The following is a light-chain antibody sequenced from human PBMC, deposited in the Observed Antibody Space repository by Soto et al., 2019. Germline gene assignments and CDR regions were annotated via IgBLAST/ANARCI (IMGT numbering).Light chain of an antibody. CDR3: NSYTTSNTFV. CDR1: SSDIGAHNF. V-gene: IGLV2-14*03. J-gene: IGLJ1*01. CDR2: EVI. Sequence: SVLTQPASVSGPPGQAITVSCSGTSSDIGAHNFVSWYQQHPGKAPKLIIYEVINRPSGVSDRFSGSKSGNTASLTISGLQSEDEADYYCNSYTTSNTFVFGSGTKVTVL.